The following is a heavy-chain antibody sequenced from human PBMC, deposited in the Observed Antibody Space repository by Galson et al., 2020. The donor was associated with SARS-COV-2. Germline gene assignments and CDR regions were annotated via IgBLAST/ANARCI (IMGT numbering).Heavy chain of an antibody. Sequence: GESLKISCAASGFTFSSYAMHWVRQAPGKGLEWVAVITNDGSNKYYADSVKGRFTISRDNSKNTLYLQMNSLRAEDTAVYYCARPRGGSYNDAFDIWCQGRMVTVSS. D-gene: IGHD1-26*01. J-gene: IGHJ3*02. V-gene: IGHV3-30*01. CDR2: ITNDGSNK. CDR3: ARPRGGSYNDAFDI. CDR1: GFTFSSYA.